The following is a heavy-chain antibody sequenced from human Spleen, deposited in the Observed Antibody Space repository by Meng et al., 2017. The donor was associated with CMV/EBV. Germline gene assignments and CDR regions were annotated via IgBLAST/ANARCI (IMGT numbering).Heavy chain of an antibody. J-gene: IGHJ4*02. CDR3: ARGRLDSGYDRTFDY. Sequence: SVKVSCKASGGTFSSYTISWVRQAPGQGLEWMGRIIPILGIANYAQKFQGRVTITADKSTSTAYMELSSLRSEDTAVYYCARGRLDSGYDRTFDYWGQGTLVTVSS. CDR2: IIPILGIA. CDR1: GGTFSSYT. V-gene: IGHV1-69*02. D-gene: IGHD5-12*01.